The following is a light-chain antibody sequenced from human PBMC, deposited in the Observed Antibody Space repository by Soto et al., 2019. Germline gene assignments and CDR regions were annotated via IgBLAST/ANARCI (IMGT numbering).Light chain of an antibody. CDR2: GAS. CDR3: QQYYNWRT. CDR1: QSISSN. V-gene: IGKV3-15*01. Sequence: EIVMTQSPATLSVSPGERATLSCRASQSISSNLAWYQQKPGQAPRLHIYGASTRATGIPARFSGSGSGTEFTLTISSLQSEDFAVYYCQQYYNWRTFGQGTKVEIK. J-gene: IGKJ1*01.